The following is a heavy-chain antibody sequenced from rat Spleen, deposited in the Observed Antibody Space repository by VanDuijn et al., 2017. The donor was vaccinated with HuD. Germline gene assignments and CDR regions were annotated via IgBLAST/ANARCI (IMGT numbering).Heavy chain of an antibody. D-gene: IGHD1-2*01. CDR2: ILGNGNA. CDR1: GFSLSNYG. J-gene: IGHJ2*01. Sequence: QVQLKESGPGLVKPSLTLSLTCTVSGFSLSNYGVFWVRQPPGKGLEWIGVILGNGNANYNSALKSRLRISRDTSKSQVFLKMNNLQTEDTAMHFCARSDFSSPYYFDYWGQGVMVTVSS. CDR3: ARSDFSSPYYFDY. V-gene: IGHV2S61*01.